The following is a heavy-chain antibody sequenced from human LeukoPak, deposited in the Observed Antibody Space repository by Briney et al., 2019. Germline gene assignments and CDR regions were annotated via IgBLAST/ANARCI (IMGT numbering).Heavy chain of an antibody. D-gene: IGHD3-3*01. J-gene: IGHJ4*02. CDR3: GRETDFGVVTN. V-gene: IGHV6-1*01. CDR2: TYYRSQQRYR. CDR1: GDSVSSNGAA. Sequence: SQTLSLSCAISGDSVSSNGAAWDWTRQSPSRGLEWLGWTYYRSQQRYRDYAPPVKGRITINADRTQNQLSLHLNSVTPEDTAVYYCGRETDFGVVTNWGQGTLVTVSS.